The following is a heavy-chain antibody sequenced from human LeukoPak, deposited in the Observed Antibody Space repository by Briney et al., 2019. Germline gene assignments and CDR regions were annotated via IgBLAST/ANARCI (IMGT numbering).Heavy chain of an antibody. V-gene: IGHV3-7*01. Sequence: GGSLRLSCAASGFTFTSYWMSWVRQPPGKRLEWVANIKQDGSEKYYLESVKGRFTISRDNAKNSLYLQMDNLRAEDTAVYYCATDGSPFDNWGQGILVTVSS. CDR2: IKQDGSEK. CDR3: ATDGSPFDN. CDR1: GFTFTSYW. J-gene: IGHJ4*02.